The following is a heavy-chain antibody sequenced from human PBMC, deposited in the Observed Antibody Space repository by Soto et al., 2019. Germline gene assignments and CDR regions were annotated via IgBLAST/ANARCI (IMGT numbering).Heavy chain of an antibody. J-gene: IGHJ4*02. Sequence: QVHLVQSGAEVKKPGASVKVSCKGSGYAFTTYGITWVRQAPGQGLEWMGWISAHNGNTNYAQKLQGRVTVTRDTSTSTASMELGSLRSDDTAVYYCASGRYGDYWGQGALVTVSS. CDR1: GYAFTTYG. CDR3: ASGRYGDY. CDR2: ISAHNGNT. V-gene: IGHV1-18*01. D-gene: IGHD1-26*01.